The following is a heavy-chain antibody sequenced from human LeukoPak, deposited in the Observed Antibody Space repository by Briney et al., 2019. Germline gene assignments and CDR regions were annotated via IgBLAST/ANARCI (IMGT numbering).Heavy chain of an antibody. J-gene: IGHJ4*02. V-gene: IGHV3-30*18. CDR1: GFTFSSYG. CDR2: ISYDGSNK. Sequence: GGSLRLSCAASGFTFSSYGMHWVRQAPGKGLEWVAVISYDGSNKYYADSVKGRFTISRDNSKNTLCLQMNSLRAEDTAVYYCAKPYSSSWHASVDYYFDYWGQGTLVTVSS. CDR3: AKPYSSSWHASVDYYFDY. D-gene: IGHD6-13*01.